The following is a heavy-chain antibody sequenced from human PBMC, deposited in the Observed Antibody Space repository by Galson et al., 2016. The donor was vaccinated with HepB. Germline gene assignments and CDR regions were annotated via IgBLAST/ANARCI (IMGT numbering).Heavy chain of an antibody. Sequence: SETLSPTCSVSGASISSSDYYCAWIRQPPGKGLEWIGSIYYSGSTYYNPSHKSRLTISVETSKNQFSLNLNSVTAADTGVYFCARLRSQLVRFTWFDPWGQGTLVTVSS. J-gene: IGHJ5*02. CDR2: IYYSGST. CDR1: GASISSSDYY. V-gene: IGHV4-39*01. CDR3: ARLRSQLVRFTWFDP. D-gene: IGHD6-6*01.